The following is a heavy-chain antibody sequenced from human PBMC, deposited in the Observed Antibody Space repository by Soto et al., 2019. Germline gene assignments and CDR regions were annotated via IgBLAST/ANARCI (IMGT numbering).Heavy chain of an antibody. CDR3: ARGGGDSSGYFLDSNYGMEV. CDR2: IGAYNGDT. D-gene: IGHD3-22*01. V-gene: IGHV1-18*01. J-gene: IGHJ6*02. Sequence: ASVKVSCKASGYTFTTYGISWVRQAPGQGLEWMGWIGAYNGDTNFAQKLQGRVTMTTDTSTSTVYMELRSLRSDDTAVYYCARGGGDSSGYFLDSNYGMEVWGQGTKVTVSS. CDR1: GYTFTTYG.